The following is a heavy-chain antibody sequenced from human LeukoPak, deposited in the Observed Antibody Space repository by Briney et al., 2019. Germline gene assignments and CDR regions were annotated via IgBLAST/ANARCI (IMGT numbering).Heavy chain of an antibody. CDR1: GFTFSSYW. D-gene: IGHD5-12*01. Sequence: PGGSLRLSCAASGFTFSSYWVHWVRQAPGKGLVWVSRISSDGSSTSYADSVKGRFTISRDNAKNTLYLQMNSLRAEDTAVYYCARYSGYAQDFDYWGQGTLVTVSS. V-gene: IGHV3-74*01. CDR3: ARYSGYAQDFDY. J-gene: IGHJ4*02. CDR2: ISSDGSST.